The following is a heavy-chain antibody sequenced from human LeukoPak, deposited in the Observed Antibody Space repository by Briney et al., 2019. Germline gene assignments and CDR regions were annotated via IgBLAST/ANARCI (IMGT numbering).Heavy chain of an antibody. CDR3: ARSRASTRWGGANYFDY. Sequence: SETLSLTCTVSGGSISSYYWSWIRQPPGKGLEWIGEINHSGSTNYNPSLKSRVTISVDTSKNQFSLKLSSVTAADTAVYYCARSRASTRWGGANYFDYWGQGTLVTVSS. CDR1: GGSISSYY. V-gene: IGHV4-34*01. D-gene: IGHD3-16*01. J-gene: IGHJ4*02. CDR2: INHSGST.